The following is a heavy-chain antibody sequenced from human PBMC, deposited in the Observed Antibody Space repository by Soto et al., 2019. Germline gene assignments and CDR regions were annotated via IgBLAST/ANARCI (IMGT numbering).Heavy chain of an antibody. J-gene: IGHJ4*02. CDR1: GGSFSGYY. Sequence: SETLSLTCAVYGGSFSGYYWSWIRQPPGKGLEWIGEINHSGSTNYNPSLKSRVTISVDTSKNQFSLKLSSVTAADTAVYYCARRGEADPYYFDYWGQGTLVTVSS. V-gene: IGHV4-34*01. CDR3: ARRGEADPYYFDY. D-gene: IGHD2-21*01. CDR2: INHSGST.